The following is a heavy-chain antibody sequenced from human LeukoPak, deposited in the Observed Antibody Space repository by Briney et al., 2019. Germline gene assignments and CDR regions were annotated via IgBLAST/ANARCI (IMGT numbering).Heavy chain of an antibody. CDR1: GGSISSGSYY. Sequence: SQTLSLTCTVSGGSISSGSYYWSWIRQPAGKGLEWIGRIYTSGSTYYNPSLKSRVTISVDTSKNQFSLKLSSVTAADTAVYYCARDPRRLRGYSGYAAGDYWGQGTLVTVSS. CDR3: ARDPRRLRGYSGYAAGDY. CDR2: IYTSGST. J-gene: IGHJ4*02. V-gene: IGHV4-61*02. D-gene: IGHD5-12*01.